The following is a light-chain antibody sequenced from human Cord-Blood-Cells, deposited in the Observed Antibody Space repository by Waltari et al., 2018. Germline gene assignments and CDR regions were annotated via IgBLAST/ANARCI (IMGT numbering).Light chain of an antibody. CDR2: EVS. Sequence: QSALTQPPSASGSPGQSVTISCTGTSSDVGGYNYVSCYQQHPGKAPKLMIYEVSKRPSGVPDSFSGSKSGNTASLTVSGLQAEDEADYYCSSYAGSNNYVFGTGTKVTVL. V-gene: IGLV2-8*01. J-gene: IGLJ1*01. CDR3: SSYAGSNNYV. CDR1: SSDVGGYNY.